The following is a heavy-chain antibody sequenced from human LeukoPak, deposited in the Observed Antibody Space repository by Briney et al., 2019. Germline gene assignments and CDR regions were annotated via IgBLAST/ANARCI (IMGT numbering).Heavy chain of an antibody. Sequence: PGGSLRLSCAASGFTFTIFGSNWVRQAPGKGPEWVSYIDARSGITYYADSVQGRFTLSRDNARESVFLQMDSLRVDDTAVYYCARTYDFGRGPPGDAFDNWGPGTWVIVSS. D-gene: IGHD3-3*01. V-gene: IGHV3-48*01. CDR3: ARTYDFGRGPPGDAFDN. CDR2: IDARSGIT. J-gene: IGHJ3*02. CDR1: GFTFTIFG.